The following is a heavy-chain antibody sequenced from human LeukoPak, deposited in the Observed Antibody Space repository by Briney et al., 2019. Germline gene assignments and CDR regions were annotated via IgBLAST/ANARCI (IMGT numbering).Heavy chain of an antibody. D-gene: IGHD3-22*01. Sequence: PSETLSLTCAVYGGPFRGYYWSWIRQPPGKGLEWIGEIYHSGSTKYNPSLKSRVTISVDTSKNQFSLKLSSVTAADTAVYYCARRGTMIEGYYYMDVWGKGTTVTVSS. CDR2: IYHSGST. CDR3: ARRGTMIEGYYYMDV. V-gene: IGHV4-34*01. J-gene: IGHJ6*03. CDR1: GGPFRGYY.